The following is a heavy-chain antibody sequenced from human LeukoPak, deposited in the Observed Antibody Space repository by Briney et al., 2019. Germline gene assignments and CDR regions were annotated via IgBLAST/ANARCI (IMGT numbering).Heavy chain of an antibody. J-gene: IGHJ6*03. CDR3: ARGAPQQLVRYYYYYYYMDV. V-gene: IGHV1-24*01. D-gene: IGHD6-13*01. CDR2: FDPEDGET. Sequence: ASVNVSCKVSRYTLTELSMHWVRQAPGNRLEGVGGFDPEDGETIYAQKFQGRVTMTEDTTTGTAYMGLMSLRSEDTAVYYCARGAPQQLVRYYYYYYYMDVWGKGTTVTVSS. CDR1: RYTLTELS.